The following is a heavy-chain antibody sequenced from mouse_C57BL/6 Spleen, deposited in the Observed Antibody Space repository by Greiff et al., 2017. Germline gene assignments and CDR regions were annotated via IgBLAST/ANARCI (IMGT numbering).Heavy chain of an antibody. CDR1: GYTFTTYW. CDR3: ARCDDYGRCYDD. V-gene: IGHV1-7*01. D-gene: IGHD2-4*01. Sequence: QVQLQQSGAELVKPGASVKLSCKASGYTFTTYWMHWVKQRPGQGLEWIGYINPSSGYTKYNQKFKDKATLTADKSSSTAYMKLSSLTSEDSAVYYCARCDDYGRCYDDWGKGTTLTVSS. J-gene: IGHJ1*03. CDR2: INPSSGYT.